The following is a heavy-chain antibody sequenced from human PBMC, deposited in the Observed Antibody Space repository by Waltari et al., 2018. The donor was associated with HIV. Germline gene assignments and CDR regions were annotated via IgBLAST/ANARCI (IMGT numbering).Heavy chain of an antibody. J-gene: IGHJ3*01. CDR3: ARDAGRTVSTPDAFDV. CDR2: INPNNGGT. Sequence: QVQLVQSGAEVKRPGASVKVSCTTSGYSFTAYYLPWVRQAPGQGLEWMGWINPNNGGTDYAQNFRDWVTMTTDTSIATAYLELHSLKSDDTAVYFCARDAGRTVSTPDAFDVWGRGTMVTVSS. CDR1: GYSFTAYY. V-gene: IGHV1-2*04. D-gene: IGHD4-17*01.